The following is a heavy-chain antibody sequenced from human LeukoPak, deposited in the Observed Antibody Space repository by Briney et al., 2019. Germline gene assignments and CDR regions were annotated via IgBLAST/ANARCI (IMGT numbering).Heavy chain of an antibody. D-gene: IGHD2-2*01. CDR3: ARDLSSKGPGYFDY. V-gene: IGHV3-21*01. CDR1: GFTFSDYY. CDR2: ISSSSSYI. Sequence: PGGSLRLSCAASGFTFSDYYMNWVRQAPGKGLEWVSSISSSSSYIYYADSVKGRFTISRDNAKNSLYLQMNSLRAEDTAVYYCARDLSSKGPGYFDYWGQGTLVTVSS. J-gene: IGHJ4*02.